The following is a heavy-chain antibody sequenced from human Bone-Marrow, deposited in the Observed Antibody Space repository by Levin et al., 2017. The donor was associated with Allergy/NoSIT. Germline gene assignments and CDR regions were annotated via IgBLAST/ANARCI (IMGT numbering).Heavy chain of an antibody. J-gene: IGHJ5*02. CDR1: GFTFSGSA. Sequence: ETLSLTCAASGFTFSGSAMHWVRQASGKGLEWVGRIRSKANSYATAYAASVKGRFTISRDDSKNTAYLQMNSLKTEDTAVYYCTRHEPNPHDYGDYWFDPWGQGTLVTVSS. CDR3: TRHEPNPHDYGDYWFDP. V-gene: IGHV3-73*01. CDR2: IRSKANSYAT. D-gene: IGHD4-17*01.